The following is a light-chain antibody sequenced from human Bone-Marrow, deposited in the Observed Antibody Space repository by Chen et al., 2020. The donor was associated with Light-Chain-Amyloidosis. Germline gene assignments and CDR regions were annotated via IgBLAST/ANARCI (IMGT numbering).Light chain of an antibody. CDR2: RDT. CDR1: DLPTKY. CDR3: QSADSSGTYEVI. V-gene: IGLV3-25*03. Sequence: SYELTQPPSVSVSPGQTARITCSGDDLPTKYAYWYQQKPGQAPVLVIHRDTERPSGISERFSGSSAGTTGTLTIMGVQAEDEADYHCQSADSSGTYEVIFGGGTKLTVL. J-gene: IGLJ2*01.